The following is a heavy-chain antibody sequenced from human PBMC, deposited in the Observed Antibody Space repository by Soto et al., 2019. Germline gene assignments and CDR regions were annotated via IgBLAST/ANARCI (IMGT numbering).Heavy chain of an antibody. CDR2: IVPIFDIA. Sequence: QVQLVQSGAEVKKPGSSVKVSCKASGGTFNSYTISWVRQAPGQGREWMGRIVPIFDIAKYAQKFQGRVTITADKSTSTAYMELSSLRSEDTAVYYCARGAFGGQQQLVRDGVDIWGQGTMVTVSS. CDR3: ARGAFGGQQQLVRDGVDI. D-gene: IGHD6-13*01. V-gene: IGHV1-69*02. J-gene: IGHJ3*02. CDR1: GGTFNSYT.